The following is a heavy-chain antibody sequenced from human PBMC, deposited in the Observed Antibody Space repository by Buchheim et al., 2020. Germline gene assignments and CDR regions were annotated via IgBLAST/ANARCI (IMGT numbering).Heavy chain of an antibody. CDR1: GGALSGYG. J-gene: IGHJ4*02. CDR2: IIPMSGTS. CDR3: ARIYCSSSSCAGYFDS. Sequence: QVHLVQSGPEVKKSGSSVKVSCKASGGALSGYGFSWVRQAPGQGLEWMGGIIPMSGTSTYAERFQGRVTIIADKSTNPVYMELGSLRSEDTAVYFCARIYCSSSSCAGYFDSWGQGT. V-gene: IGHV1-69*06. D-gene: IGHD6-13*01.